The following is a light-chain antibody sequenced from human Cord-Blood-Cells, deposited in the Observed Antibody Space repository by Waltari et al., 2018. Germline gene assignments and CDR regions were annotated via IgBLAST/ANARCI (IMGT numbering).Light chain of an antibody. CDR1: SSDVGSYNL. V-gene: IGLV2-23*01. CDR3: CSDAGSSTYV. J-gene: IGLJ1*01. CDR2: EGS. Sequence: QSALTQPASVSGSPGPSITISCTGTSSDVGSYNLVSWYQQPPGKAPKLMIYEGSKRPAVVSNRFAGSKSGNTASLTSSGLQAEDEADYYGCSDAGSSTYVFGTGTKVTVL.